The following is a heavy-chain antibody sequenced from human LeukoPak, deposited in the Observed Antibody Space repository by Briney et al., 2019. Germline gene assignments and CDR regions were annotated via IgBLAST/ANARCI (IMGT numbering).Heavy chain of an antibody. J-gene: IGHJ4*02. CDR1: GGSISSGGYY. V-gene: IGHV4-31*03. Sequence: PSETLSLTCTVSGGSISSGGYYGSWLRQHPGRGVEWIGYIYYSGSTYYNPSLKSRVTISVDTSKNQFSLKLSSVTAADTAVYYCARGESLHFDYWGQGTLVTVSS. CDR2: IYYSGST. CDR3: ARGESLHFDY.